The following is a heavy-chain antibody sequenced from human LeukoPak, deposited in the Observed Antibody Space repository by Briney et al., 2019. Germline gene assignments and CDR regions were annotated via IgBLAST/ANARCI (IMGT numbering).Heavy chain of an antibody. Sequence: GESLKISCKGSGYSFTSYWIGWVRQMPGKGLEWMGIIYPGDSDTRYSLSFQGQVTISADKSISTAYLQWSSLKASDTAMYYCASSSMAWCSNYYGMDVWGQGTTVTVSS. J-gene: IGHJ6*02. CDR2: IYPGDSDT. V-gene: IGHV5-51*01. CDR1: GYSFTSYW. D-gene: IGHD2-2*01. CDR3: ASSSMAWCSNYYGMDV.